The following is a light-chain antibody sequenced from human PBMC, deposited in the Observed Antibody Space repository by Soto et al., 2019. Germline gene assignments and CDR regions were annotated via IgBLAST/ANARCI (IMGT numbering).Light chain of an antibody. CDR3: QQSNNTPIT. CDR1: QSINRY. J-gene: IGKJ4*01. V-gene: IGKV1-39*01. Sequence: DIQMTQSPSSLSASVGDRVTITCRASQSINRYLNWYQQKPGKAPKLLIYGASSLQSGVPPRFSGSGSGTDFTLTISSLQPEDFATYYCQQSNNTPITFGGGTKVEIK. CDR2: GAS.